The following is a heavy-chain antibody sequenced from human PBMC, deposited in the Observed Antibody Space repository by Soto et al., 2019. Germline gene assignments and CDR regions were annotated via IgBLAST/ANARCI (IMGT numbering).Heavy chain of an antibody. V-gene: IGHV3-64*01. CDR3: ARQLRIEARHWYFDH. D-gene: IGHD6-6*01. J-gene: IGHJ2*01. CDR1: GFTFSSYA. CDR2: ISSNGGST. Sequence: EVQLVESGGGLVQPGGSLRLSCAASGFTFSSYAMHWVRQAPGKGLEYVSAISSNGGSTYYANSVKGRFTISRDKSKNTLYRQMGSLRAEEMAVYYCARQLRIEARHWYFDHWGRGTLVTVSS.